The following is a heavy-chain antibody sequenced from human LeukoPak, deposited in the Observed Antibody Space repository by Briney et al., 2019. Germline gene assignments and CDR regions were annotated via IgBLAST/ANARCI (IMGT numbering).Heavy chain of an antibody. J-gene: IGHJ3*02. CDR1: GDSVSSNSAA. CDR2: TYYRSQWYN. D-gene: IGHD3-22*01. V-gene: IGHV6-1*01. Sequence: SQTLSLTCALSGDSVSSNSAAWNWIRQSPSRGLEWLGRTYYRSQWYNEYAVSVKSRITINPDTSKNQFSLQLNSVTPEDTAVYYCARDKDYYYDSSNYLDAFDIWGQGIMVTVSS. CDR3: ARDKDYYYDSSNYLDAFDI.